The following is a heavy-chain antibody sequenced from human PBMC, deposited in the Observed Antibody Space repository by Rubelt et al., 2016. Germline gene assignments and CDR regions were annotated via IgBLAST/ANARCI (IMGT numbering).Heavy chain of an antibody. Sequence: TFTNYGISWVRQAPGQGLEWMGWISAYSGNANYAQKLQGGVTMTTDTSTSTAYLELRSLRSDDTAVYYCARGVGTAFDPWGQGTLVTVSS. D-gene: IGHD1-1*01. V-gene: IGHV1-18*01. CDR2: ISAYSGNA. J-gene: IGHJ5*02. CDR3: ARGVGTAFDP. CDR1: TFTNYG.